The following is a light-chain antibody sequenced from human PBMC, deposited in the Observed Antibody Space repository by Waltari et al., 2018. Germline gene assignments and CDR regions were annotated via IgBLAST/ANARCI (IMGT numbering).Light chain of an antibody. J-gene: IGKJ1*01. CDR2: AAS. Sequence: DIQMTQSPSSLSASSGDRVTITCRASQGISNYLAWYQPKPVKVPKLLIYAASTLQSGVPSRFSGSGSGTDFTLTISSLQPEDVATYYCQKYNSAPWTFGQGTKVEIK. CDR1: QGISNY. CDR3: QKYNSAPWT. V-gene: IGKV1-27*01.